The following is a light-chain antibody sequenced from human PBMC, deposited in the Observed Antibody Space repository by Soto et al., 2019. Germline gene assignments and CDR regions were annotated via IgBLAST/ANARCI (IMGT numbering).Light chain of an antibody. J-gene: IGKJ1*01. CDR3: QQYRSWPRT. Sequence: EIVMTQSPATLSVSPGERATLSCRASQSVSSNLAWYQQKPGQAPRLLIYGASTRATGIPVRFSGSGSGTEFTLTISSLQSEDFAVYYCQQYRSWPRTFGQGTKVEIK. CDR1: QSVSSN. CDR2: GAS. V-gene: IGKV3-15*01.